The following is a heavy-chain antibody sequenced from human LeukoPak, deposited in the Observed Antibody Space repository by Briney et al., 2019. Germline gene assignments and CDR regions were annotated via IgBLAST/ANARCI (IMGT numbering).Heavy chain of an antibody. CDR1: GGSISSYY. V-gene: IGHV4-59*01. CDR3: TKIANGGLSDY. Sequence: SETLSLTCTVSGGSISSYYWSWIRQPPGKGLEWIGYIYYSGSTNYNPSLKSRVSMSVDTSKNQFSLILTSVTAADTAVYYCTKIANGGLSDYWGQGTLVTVSS. J-gene: IGHJ4*02. CDR2: IYYSGST. D-gene: IGHD2-8*01.